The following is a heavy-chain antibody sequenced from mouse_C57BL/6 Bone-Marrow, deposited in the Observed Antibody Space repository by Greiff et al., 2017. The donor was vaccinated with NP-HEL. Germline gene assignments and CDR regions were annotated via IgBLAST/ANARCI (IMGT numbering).Heavy chain of an antibody. D-gene: IGHD1-1*01. Sequence: DVKLVESGGDLVKPGGSLKLSCAASGFTFSSYGMSWVRQTPDKRLEWVATISSGGSYTYYPDSVKGRFTISRDNAKNTLYLQMSSLKSEDTAMYYCARHYYYGSSYGDFDYWGQGTTLTVSS. V-gene: IGHV5-6*02. CDR1: GFTFSSYG. J-gene: IGHJ2*01. CDR2: ISSGGSYT. CDR3: ARHYYYGSSYGDFDY.